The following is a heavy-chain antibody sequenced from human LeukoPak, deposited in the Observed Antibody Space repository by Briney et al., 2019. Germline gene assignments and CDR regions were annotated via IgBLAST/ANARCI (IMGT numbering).Heavy chain of an antibody. CDR2: IIPIFGTA. CDR1: GGTFSSYA. D-gene: IGHD3-22*01. Sequence: GASVKVSCKASGGTFSSYAISWVRQAPGQGLEWMGGIIPIFGTANYAQKFQGRVTITADESTSTAYMELSSLRSEDTAVYYCSEGHYYEGYWGQGTLVTFSS. J-gene: IGHJ4*02. CDR3: SEGHYYEGY. V-gene: IGHV1-69*13.